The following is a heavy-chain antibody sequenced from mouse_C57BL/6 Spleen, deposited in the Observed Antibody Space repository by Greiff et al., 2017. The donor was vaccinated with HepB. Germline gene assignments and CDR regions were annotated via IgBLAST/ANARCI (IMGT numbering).Heavy chain of an antibody. J-gene: IGHJ1*03. V-gene: IGHV1-82*01. Sequence: QVQLKQSGPELVKPGASVKISCKASGYAFSSSWMNWVKQRPGKGLEWIGRIYPGDGDTNYNGKFKGKATLTADKSSSTAYMQLSSLTSEDSAVYFCARSTVARYFDVWGTGTTVTVSS. CDR1: GYAFSSSW. CDR2: IYPGDGDT. D-gene: IGHD1-1*01. CDR3: ARSTVARYFDV.